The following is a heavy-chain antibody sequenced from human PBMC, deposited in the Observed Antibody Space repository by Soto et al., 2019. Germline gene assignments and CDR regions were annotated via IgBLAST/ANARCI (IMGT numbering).Heavy chain of an antibody. J-gene: IGHJ6*03. CDR1: GFTFSSYW. Sequence: GGSLRLSCAASGFTFSSYWMSWVRQAPGKGLEWVANIKQDGSEKYYVDSVKGRFTISRDNAKNSLYLQMNSLRAEDTAVYYCARGVGVVAASYYYYYYMDVWGKGTTVTVSS. CDR3: ARGVGVVAASYYYYYYMDV. CDR2: IKQDGSEK. V-gene: IGHV3-7*01. D-gene: IGHD2-15*01.